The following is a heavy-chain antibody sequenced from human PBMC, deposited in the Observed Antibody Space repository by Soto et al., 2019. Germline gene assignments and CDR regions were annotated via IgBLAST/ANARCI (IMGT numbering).Heavy chain of an antibody. V-gene: IGHV1-69*12. CDR1: GGTFSSYA. D-gene: IGHD5-12*01. CDR2: IVPIVDTS. J-gene: IGHJ4*02. Sequence: QVQLVQSGAEVRQPASSVKVSCKTSGGTFSSYAISWVRQAPGQGLEWMGGIVPIVDTSTYAQKFQGRVTISADESTSTVYIERSSPRSDDRAVYYCVRVVAIPGYPDNWGQGTLVTVSS. CDR3: VRVVAIPGYPDN.